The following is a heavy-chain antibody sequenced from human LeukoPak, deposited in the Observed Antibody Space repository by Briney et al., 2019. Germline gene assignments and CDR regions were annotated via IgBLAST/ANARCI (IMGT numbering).Heavy chain of an antibody. CDR3: ARELERRFYYYGMDV. D-gene: IGHD1-1*01. CDR2: IIPIFGTA. CDR1: GYTFSNYY. J-gene: IGHJ6*02. V-gene: IGHV1-69*13. Sequence: EASVRVSCKASGYTFSNYYMHWVRQAPGQGLEWMGGIIPIFGTANYAQKFQGRVTITADESTSTAYMELSSLRSEDTAVYYCARELERRFYYYGMDVWGQGTTVTVSS.